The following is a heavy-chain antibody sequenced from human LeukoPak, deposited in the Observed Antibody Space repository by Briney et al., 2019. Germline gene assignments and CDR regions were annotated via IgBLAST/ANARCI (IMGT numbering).Heavy chain of an antibody. CDR1: GLTFSSYA. D-gene: IGHD5-12*01. J-gene: IGHJ4*02. CDR2: ISGSGGST. V-gene: IGHV3-23*01. Sequence: GGSVRLCCAASGLTFSSYAMSWVRQAPGKGLEWVSAISGSGGSTYYADSVKGRFTISRDNSKNTLYLQMNSLRAEDTAVYYCARGGGLWVANKEFDYWGQGTLVTVSS. CDR3: ARGGGLWVANKEFDY.